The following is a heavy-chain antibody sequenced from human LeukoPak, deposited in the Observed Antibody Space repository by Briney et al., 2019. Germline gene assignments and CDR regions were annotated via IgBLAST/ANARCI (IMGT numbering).Heavy chain of an antibody. Sequence: GGSLRLSCAASGFTFDDYGMSWVRQAPGKGLEWVSGINWNGGSTGYADSVKGRFTISRDTATNTLYLEMNSLRAEDTAVYYCSRDFVGAEDYWGQGTLVTVSS. J-gene: IGHJ4*02. CDR3: SRDFVGAEDY. CDR2: INWNGGST. CDR1: GFTFDDYG. V-gene: IGHV3-20*04. D-gene: IGHD3-16*01.